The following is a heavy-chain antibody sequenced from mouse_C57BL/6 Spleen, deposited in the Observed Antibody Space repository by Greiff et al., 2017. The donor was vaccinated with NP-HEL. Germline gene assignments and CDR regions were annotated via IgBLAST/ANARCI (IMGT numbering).Heavy chain of an antibody. CDR3: ARQRITTVVERGYFDY. D-gene: IGHD1-1*01. V-gene: IGHV1-64*01. J-gene: IGHJ2*01. CDR2: IHPNSGST. Sequence: QVQLQQPGAELVKPGASVKLSCKASGYTFTSYWMHWVKQRPGQGLEWIGMIHPNSGSTNYNEKFKSKATLTVDKSSSTAYMQLSSLTSEDSAVYYCARQRITTVVERGYFDYWGQGTTLTVSS. CDR1: GYTFTSYW.